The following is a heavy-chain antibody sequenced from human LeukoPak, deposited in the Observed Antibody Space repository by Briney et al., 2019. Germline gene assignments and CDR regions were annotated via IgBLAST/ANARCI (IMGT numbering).Heavy chain of an antibody. Sequence: PGRSLRLSCTASGFTFNIYAMHWFRQAPGKWLEWVAVLSNEAVNKYYADSVRGRFTLSRDNSKHTLHLQMNSLRAEDTAVYCCASTQRNHDLLSGHFDYWGQGTLLTVSS. V-gene: IGHV3-30*04. J-gene: IGHJ4*02. CDR1: GFTFNIYA. CDR2: LSNEAVNK. CDR3: ASTQRNHDLLSGHFDY. D-gene: IGHD3-3*01.